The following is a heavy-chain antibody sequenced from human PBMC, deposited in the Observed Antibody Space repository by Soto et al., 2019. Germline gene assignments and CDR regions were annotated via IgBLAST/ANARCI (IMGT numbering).Heavy chain of an antibody. CDR3: ARVTQHSCSGSYDY. CDR1: GFSLNNGRVG. Sequence: QVTLKESGPVLVKPTETLTLTCTVSGFSLNNGRVGVSWIRQPPGKALEWLAFIFSNDEKSFSMSLKSRLTIPKDTSKSQVVLTMTNMDPVDTDTYYCARVTQHSCSGSYDYWGQGALVTVSS. CDR2: IFSNDEK. J-gene: IGHJ4*02. V-gene: IGHV2-26*01. D-gene: IGHD3-10*02.